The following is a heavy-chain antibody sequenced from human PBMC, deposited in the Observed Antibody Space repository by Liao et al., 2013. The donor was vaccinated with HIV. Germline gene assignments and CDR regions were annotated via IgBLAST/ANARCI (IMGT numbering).Heavy chain of an antibody. CDR1: GGSFSGYY. Sequence: QVQLQQWGAGLLKPSETLSLTCAVYGGSFSGYYWSWVRQPPGKGLEWIGEINQSGSTNYNPSLKSRVTISVDTSKNQFSLKLSSVTAADTAVYYCARGANTSNWFEDWFDPWGQGTLVTVSS. CDR2: INQSGST. CDR3: ARGANTSNWFEDWFDP. J-gene: IGHJ5*02. V-gene: IGHV4-34*02. D-gene: IGHD6-13*01.